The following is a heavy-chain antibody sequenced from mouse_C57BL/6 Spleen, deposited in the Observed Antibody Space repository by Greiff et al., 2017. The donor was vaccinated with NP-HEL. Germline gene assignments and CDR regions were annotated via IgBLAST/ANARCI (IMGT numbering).Heavy chain of an antibody. CDR1: GFTFSDYY. D-gene: IGHD1-1*01. J-gene: IGHJ1*03. Sequence: EVMLVESEGGLVQPGSSMKLSCTASGFTFSDYYMAWVRQVPEKGLEWVANINYDGSSTYYLDSLKSRFIISRDNAKNILYLQMSSLKSEDTATYYCARDGIYYYGSFRYFDVWGTGTTVTVSS. CDR3: ARDGIYYYGSFRYFDV. CDR2: INYDGSST. V-gene: IGHV5-16*01.